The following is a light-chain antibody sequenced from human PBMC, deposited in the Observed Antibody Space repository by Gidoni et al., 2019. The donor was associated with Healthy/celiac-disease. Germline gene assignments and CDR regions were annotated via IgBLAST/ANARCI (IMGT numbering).Light chain of an antibody. J-gene: IGLJ2*01. CDR3: AAWDDSLNGHVV. Sequence: QSVLTQPPSASRTPGQRVTISCSGSSSNIGSNTINWYQQLPGTAPTLLIYSNNQRPSGVPDRFSGSKSGTSASLAISGLQSEDEADYYCAAWDDSLNGHVVFGGGTKLTVL. V-gene: IGLV1-44*01. CDR2: SNN. CDR1: SSNIGSNT.